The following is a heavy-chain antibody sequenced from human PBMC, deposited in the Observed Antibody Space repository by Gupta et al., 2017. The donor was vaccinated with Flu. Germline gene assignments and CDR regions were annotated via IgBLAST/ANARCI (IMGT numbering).Heavy chain of an antibody. D-gene: IGHD1-26*01. V-gene: IGHV3-23*01. Sequence: EVQLLESVGGLVQPGGSLRLSCAASGFTFSSYAMSWVRQAPGKGLEWVSGISSSGGSTYYANAVKGRFTISRDNSKNTLYLPMNSLRAEDTAVYYCAKAHLTYSGAYYCDYWGQGTLVTVSS. J-gene: IGHJ4*02. CDR2: ISSSGGST. CDR3: AKAHLTYSGAYYCDY. CDR1: GFTFSSYA.